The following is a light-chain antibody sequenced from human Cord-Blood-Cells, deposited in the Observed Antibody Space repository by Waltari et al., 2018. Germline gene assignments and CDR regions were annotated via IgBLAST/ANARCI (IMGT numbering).Light chain of an antibody. J-gene: IGLJ1*01. CDR1: SSDVGGYNY. V-gene: IGLV2-14*03. Sequence: QSALTQPASVSGSPGQSITISCTGTSSDVGGYNYVSWYQQHPGKAPKLMIYDVSNRPSGGSNLFSGSKSGNTASLTISGLQAEDEADYYCSSYTRSSTYVFGTGTKVTVL. CDR3: SSYTRSSTYV. CDR2: DVS.